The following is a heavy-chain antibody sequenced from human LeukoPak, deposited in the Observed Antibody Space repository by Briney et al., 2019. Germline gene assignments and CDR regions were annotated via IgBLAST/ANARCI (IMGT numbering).Heavy chain of an antibody. D-gene: IGHD3-22*01. Sequence: GGSLRLSCAASGFTFSSHAVAWVRQAPGKGLEWVSGISGSGDNTYYADSVKGRFTISRDNSKNTVSLHMNTLRAEDTAVYYCARGLYYVHDSSGYYSNWFDPWGQGTLVTVSS. CDR3: ARGLYYVHDSSGYYSNWFDP. V-gene: IGHV3-23*01. CDR2: ISGSGDNT. J-gene: IGHJ5*02. CDR1: GFTFSSHA.